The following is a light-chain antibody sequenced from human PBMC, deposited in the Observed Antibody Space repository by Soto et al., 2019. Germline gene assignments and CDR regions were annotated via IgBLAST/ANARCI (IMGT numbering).Light chain of an antibody. CDR1: DIGSKG. CDR2: SDT. V-gene: IGLV3-21*01. J-gene: IGLJ2*01. CDR3: QVWDSGSAHVV. Sequence: SYELTQPPSVSVAPGKTASISCGGNDIGSKGVHWYQQKPGQAPVLVIYSDTDLPPVITERFSGSNSATLATLTISRVEAGDEADYYCQVWDSGSAHVVFGGGTKVTAL.